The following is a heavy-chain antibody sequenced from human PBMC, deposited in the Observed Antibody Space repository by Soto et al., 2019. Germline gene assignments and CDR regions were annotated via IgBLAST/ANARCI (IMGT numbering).Heavy chain of an antibody. CDR3: ARTVANYYYYGMDV. CDR2: IDPSDSYT. V-gene: IGHV5-10-1*01. CDR1: GYSFTIYW. Sequence: PGESLKISCNGSGYSFTIYWISLVLQMPGKGLEWMGRIDPSDSYTNYSPSFQGHVTISADKSISTAYLQWSSLKASDTAMYYCARTVANYYYYGMDVWGQGTTVTVSS. J-gene: IGHJ6*02. D-gene: IGHD4-4*01.